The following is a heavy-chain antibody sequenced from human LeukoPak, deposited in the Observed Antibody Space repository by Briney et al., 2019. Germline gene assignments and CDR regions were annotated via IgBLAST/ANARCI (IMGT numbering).Heavy chain of an antibody. J-gene: IGHJ6*02. CDR1: GYTFTSYY. CDR3: ARDHYYDFWSGQQVSMDV. D-gene: IGHD3-3*01. CDR2: INPSGGST. V-gene: IGHV1-46*01. Sequence: ASLKVSCKASGYTFTSYYMHSVRQAPGQGLEWMGIINPSGGSTSYAQKFQGSVTVTRDTSTSTAYMELSSLRSEDTAVYYCARDHYYDFWSGQQVSMDVWGQGTTVTVSS.